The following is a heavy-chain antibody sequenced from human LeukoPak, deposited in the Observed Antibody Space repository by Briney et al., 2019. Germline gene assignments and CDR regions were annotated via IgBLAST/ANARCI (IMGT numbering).Heavy chain of an antibody. D-gene: IGHD3-10*02. CDR2: ISYDGSNK. J-gene: IGHJ6*02. CDR3: ARGLFGELLWGRYGMDV. Sequence: GGSLRLSCAASGFTFSSYAMHWVRQAPGKGLEWVAVISYDGSNKYYADSVKGRFTISRDNSKNTLYLQMNSLRAEDTAVYYCARGLFGELLWGRYGMDVWGQGTTVTVSS. CDR1: GFTFSSYA. V-gene: IGHV3-30-3*01.